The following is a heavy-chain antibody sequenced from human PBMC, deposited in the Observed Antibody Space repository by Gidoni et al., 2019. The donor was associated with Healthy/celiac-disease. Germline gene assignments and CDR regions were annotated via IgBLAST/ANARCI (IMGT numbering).Heavy chain of an antibody. Sequence: EVQLLESGGGLVQPGGSLRLSCGASGFTFSSYAMSWVRQAPGKGLEWVSAISGSGGSTYYADSVKGRFTISRDNSKNTLYLQMNSLRAEDTAVYYCAKGSYYYDSSGYYYFDYWGQGTLVTVSS. D-gene: IGHD3-22*01. J-gene: IGHJ4*02. CDR2: ISGSGGST. CDR1: GFTFSSYA. CDR3: AKGSYYYDSSGYYYFDY. V-gene: IGHV3-23*01.